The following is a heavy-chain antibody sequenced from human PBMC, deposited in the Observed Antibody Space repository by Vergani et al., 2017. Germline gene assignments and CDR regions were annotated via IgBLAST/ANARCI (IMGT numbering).Heavy chain of an antibody. CDR3: AREGCSGGSCYSTPAYYYGMDV. J-gene: IGHJ6*02. CDR1: GFTFSSYS. D-gene: IGHD2-15*01. Sequence: EVQLVESGGGLVKPGGSLRLSCAASGFTFSSYSMNWVRQAPGKGLEWVSSISSSSSYIYYADSVKGRFTISRDNAKNSLYLQMNSLRAEDTAVYYCAREGCSGGSCYSTPAYYYGMDVWGQATTVTVSS. V-gene: IGHV3-21*01. CDR2: ISSSSSYI.